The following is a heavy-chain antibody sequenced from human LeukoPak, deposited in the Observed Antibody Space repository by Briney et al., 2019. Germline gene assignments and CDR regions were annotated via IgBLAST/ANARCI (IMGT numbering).Heavy chain of an antibody. CDR3: ARASSAGYPLYFNY. D-gene: IGHD3-9*01. V-gene: IGHV1-18*01. Sequence: GASVKVSCKASGYTFTSYGISWVRQAPGQGLEWMGWISAYNGNTNYAQKLQGRVTMTTDTSTSTAYMELRSLRSDDTAVYYCARASSAGYPLYFNYWGQGTLVTVSS. CDR1: GYTFTSYG. CDR2: ISAYNGNT. J-gene: IGHJ4*02.